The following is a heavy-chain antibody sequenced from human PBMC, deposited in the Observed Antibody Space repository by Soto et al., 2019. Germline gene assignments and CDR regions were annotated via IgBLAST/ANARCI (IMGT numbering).Heavy chain of an antibody. V-gene: IGHV3-33*01. Sequence: GGSLRLSCAASGFTFSSYGMHWVRQAPGKGLGWVAVICYDGSNKYYEDSVKGRFTISRDNSKNTLYLQMNSLRAEATAVSYCARDLVRASECQEYYYYGKDYWGQRPTVTVSS. J-gene: IGHJ6*02. CDR3: ARDLVRASECQEYYYYGKDY. CDR1: GFTFSSYG. D-gene: IGHD2-8*01. CDR2: ICYDGSNK.